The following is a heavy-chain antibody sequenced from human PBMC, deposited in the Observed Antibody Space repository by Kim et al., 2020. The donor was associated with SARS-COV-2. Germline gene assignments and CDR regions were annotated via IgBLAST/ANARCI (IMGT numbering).Heavy chain of an antibody. J-gene: IGHJ4*02. D-gene: IGHD3-9*01. CDR3: AKIPRGSAGYPLN. CDR2: ISGSGITT. V-gene: IGHV3-23*01. Sequence: GGSLRLSCAASGFTFSNYAMSWVRQAPGKGLEWVSGISGSGITTYYADSVKGRFTISRDNSKNTLYLQMNSLRAEDTAVYYCAKIPRGSAGYPLNWGQGTLVTVSS. CDR1: GFTFSNYA.